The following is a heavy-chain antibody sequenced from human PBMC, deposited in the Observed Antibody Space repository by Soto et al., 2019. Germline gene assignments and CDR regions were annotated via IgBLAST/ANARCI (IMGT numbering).Heavy chain of an antibody. J-gene: IGHJ5*02. CDR2: IRSKSDGGTT. CDR3: TSDVAGYCGSTNCYTPENWFDP. V-gene: IGHV3-15*01. D-gene: IGHD2-2*02. CDR1: GFTFSNAW. Sequence: EVQLVESGGGLVRPGGSLRLSCAASGFTFSNAWMSWVRQAPGKGLEWGGRIRSKSDGGTTNYAAPAKARFTISRDDSKNMLYLEMNSLQTEDTAVYYCTSDVAGYCGSTNCYTPENWFDPWGQGTLVTVSS.